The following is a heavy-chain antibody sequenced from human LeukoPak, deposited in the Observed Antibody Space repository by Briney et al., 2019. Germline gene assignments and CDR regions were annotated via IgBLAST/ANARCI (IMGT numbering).Heavy chain of an antibody. CDR2: IDPSDSYT. Sequence: GESLKISCKGYGYSFTSYWIIWVRQMPGKGLEWVGRIDPSDSYTNYSPSLQGHVTISAGKSISAAYLQWSNLKASDTAMYYCARARGDHYSFDYWGQGTLVTVSS. J-gene: IGHJ4*02. CDR3: ARARGDHYSFDY. D-gene: IGHD3-10*01. V-gene: IGHV5-10-1*01. CDR1: GYSFTSYW.